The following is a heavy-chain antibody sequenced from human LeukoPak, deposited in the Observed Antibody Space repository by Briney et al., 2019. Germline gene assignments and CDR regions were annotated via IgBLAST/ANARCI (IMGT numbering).Heavy chain of an antibody. CDR1: GFTFSSYA. D-gene: IGHD3-3*01. CDR2: ISGSGGST. V-gene: IGHV3-23*01. Sequence: GGSLRLSCAASGFTFSSYAMSWVRQAPGKGLEWVSAISGSGGSTYYADSVKGRFTISRDNSKNTLYLQMNSLRAEDTAVYYCAKDKAYDFWSGYTRRTFDYWGQGTLVTVSS. J-gene: IGHJ4*02. CDR3: AKDKAYDFWSGYTRRTFDY.